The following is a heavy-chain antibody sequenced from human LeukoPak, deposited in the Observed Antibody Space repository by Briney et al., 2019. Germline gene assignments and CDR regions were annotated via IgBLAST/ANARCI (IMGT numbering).Heavy chain of an antibody. CDR2: TIPIFGTA. CDR1: GGTFSSYA. CDR3: ARESFRIAAAERAYFVY. V-gene: IGHV1-69*05. J-gene: IGHJ4*02. D-gene: IGHD6-13*01. Sequence: SVKVSCKASGGTFSSYAISWVRQAPGKGLEWMGGTIPIFGTANYAQKFQGRVTITTDESTSTAYMELSSLRYEDTAVYYCARESFRIAAAERAYFVYWGQGTLVTVSS.